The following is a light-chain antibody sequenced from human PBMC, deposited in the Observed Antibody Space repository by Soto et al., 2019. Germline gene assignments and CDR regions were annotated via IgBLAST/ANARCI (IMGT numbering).Light chain of an antibody. CDR3: QTWASGIRV. Sequence: QPVLTQSPSASASLGASVKLTCLLSSEHSSYAIAWHQQQPEKGPRYLMRLNSDGSHTKGDGIPDRFSGSSSGAERYLSISSLQSEDEADYYCQTWASGIRVFGGGTKLTVL. CDR1: SEHSSYA. J-gene: IGLJ3*02. V-gene: IGLV4-69*01. CDR2: LNSDGSH.